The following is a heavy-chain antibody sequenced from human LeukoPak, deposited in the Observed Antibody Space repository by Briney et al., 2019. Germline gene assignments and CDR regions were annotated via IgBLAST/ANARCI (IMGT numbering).Heavy chain of an antibody. J-gene: IGHJ4*02. CDR3: ATDISAHYFGS. Sequence: GGSLRLSCAASGISFRSYGMHWVRQAPGKGLEWVTFIWYDASNKYYAESVKGRFTISRDNSRNTVFLQMNSLRAEDTAIYYCATDISAHYFGSWGQGTLVTVSS. D-gene: IGHD3-9*01. V-gene: IGHV3-30*02. CDR1: GISFRSYG. CDR2: IWYDASNK.